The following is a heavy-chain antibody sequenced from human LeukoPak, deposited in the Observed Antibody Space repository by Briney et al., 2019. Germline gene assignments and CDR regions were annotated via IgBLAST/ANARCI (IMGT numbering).Heavy chain of an antibody. Sequence: ASVKASCKASGYTFTSYGISWVRRAPGQGLEWMGWISAYNGNTNYAQKLQGRVTMTTDTSTSTAYMELRSLRSDDTAVYYCARVTAVAGKRDYYYYYYMDVWGKGTTVTVSS. D-gene: IGHD6-19*01. CDR2: ISAYNGNT. J-gene: IGHJ6*03. V-gene: IGHV1-18*01. CDR3: ARVTAVAGKRDYYYYYYMDV. CDR1: GYTFTSYG.